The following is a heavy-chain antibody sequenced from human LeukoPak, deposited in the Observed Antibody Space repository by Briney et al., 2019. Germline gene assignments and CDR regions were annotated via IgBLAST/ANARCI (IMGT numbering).Heavy chain of an antibody. CDR2: IYTSGST. D-gene: IGHD6-6*01. CDR3: ARASRSSQSIKPQELDN. CDR1: GGSISSYY. Sequence: AETLSLTCTVSGGSISSYYWIWIRQPAPKGLDGIGRIYTSGSTNYNPSLKSRVTMSVDTSKNQFSLQLGSVTAADTAVYYCARASRSSQSIKPQELDNWGQGTLVTVSS. V-gene: IGHV4-4*07. J-gene: IGHJ4*02.